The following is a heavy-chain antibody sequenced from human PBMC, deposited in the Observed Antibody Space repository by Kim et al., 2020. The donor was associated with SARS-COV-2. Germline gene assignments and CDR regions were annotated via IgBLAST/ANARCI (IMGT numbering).Heavy chain of an antibody. CDR1: GASISNNNW. CDR2: IHHSGNT. Sequence: SETLSLTCVVSGASISNNNWWSWVRQPPGKGLEWIGEIHHSGNTNYNPSLKSRVTISVDKSKNQFSVRLSSVTAADTAVYYCAKHGEYYFDYWGQGTLVT. V-gene: IGHV4-4*02. D-gene: IGHD3-10*01. CDR3: AKHGEYYFDY. J-gene: IGHJ4*02.